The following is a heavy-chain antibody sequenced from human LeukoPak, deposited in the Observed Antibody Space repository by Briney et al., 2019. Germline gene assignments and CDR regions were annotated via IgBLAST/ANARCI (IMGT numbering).Heavy chain of an antibody. CDR1: GYSFTSYW. J-gene: IGHJ4*02. V-gene: IGHV5-51*01. CDR2: IYPGDSDT. D-gene: IGHD2-21*01. Sequence: GESLKISCKGSGYSFTSYWIGWVRQMPGKGLEWTGIIYPGDSDTRYSPSFQGQVTISADKSISTAYLQWSSLKASDTAMYYCARPPAYCGGDCFFDYWGQGTLVTVSS. CDR3: ARPPAYCGGDCFFDY.